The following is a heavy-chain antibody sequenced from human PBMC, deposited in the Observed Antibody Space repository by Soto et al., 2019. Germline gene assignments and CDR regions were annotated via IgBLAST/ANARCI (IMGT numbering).Heavy chain of an antibody. V-gene: IGHV3-7*05. D-gene: IGHD2-2*01. Sequence: EVQLVESGGGLVQPGGSLRLSCAASEFTFSSYWMNWVRQAPGKGLEWVANIKEDGSEKYYVDSVKGRFTISRDNAKNSLYLQMNSLRGEDTAVYYCARDLSAPGRGSAVGYYYHYGMDVWGQGTTVTVSS. CDR3: ARDLSAPGRGSAVGYYYHYGMDV. CDR1: EFTFSSYW. CDR2: IKEDGSEK. J-gene: IGHJ6*02.